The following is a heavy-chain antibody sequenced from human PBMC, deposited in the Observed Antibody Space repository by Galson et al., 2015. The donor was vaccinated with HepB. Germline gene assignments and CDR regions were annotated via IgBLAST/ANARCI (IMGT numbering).Heavy chain of an antibody. CDR2: IWYDGRNI. Sequence: SLRLSCAASGFIFSYYGMHWVRQAPGKGLEWVALIWYDGRNIYYSDSVKGRFTISRDNSKNTLYLQMNRLRAGDTAVYFCATDPLEVVVIGAYWGQGTLVAVSS. CDR3: ATDPLEVVVIGAY. V-gene: IGHV3-33*08. D-gene: IGHD3-22*01. J-gene: IGHJ4*02. CDR1: GFIFSYYG.